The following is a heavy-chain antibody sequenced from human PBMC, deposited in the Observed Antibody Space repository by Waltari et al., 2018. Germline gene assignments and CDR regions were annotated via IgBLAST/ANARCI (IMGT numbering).Heavy chain of an antibody. CDR1: GGTFSSYA. CDR2: IIPIFGTA. CDR3: ARARPYTPDAFDI. Sequence: QVQLVQSGAEVKKPGSSVKVSCQASGGTFSSYAISWVRQAPGQGLEWMGGIIPIFGTANYAQKFQGRVTITTDESTSTAYMELSSLRSEDTAVYYCARARPYTPDAFDIWGQGTMVTVSS. V-gene: IGHV1-69*05. D-gene: IGHD3-16*01. J-gene: IGHJ3*02.